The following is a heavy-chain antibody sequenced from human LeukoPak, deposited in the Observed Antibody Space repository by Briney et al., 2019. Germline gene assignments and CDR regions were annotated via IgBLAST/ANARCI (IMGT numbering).Heavy chain of an antibody. J-gene: IGHJ6*03. V-gene: IGHV4-59*01. CDR2: MYYSGST. D-gene: IGHD6-13*01. Sequence: PSETLSLTCTVSGGSITSYYWSWIRQPPGKGLEWIGYMYYSGSTNYNPSLKSRVTISVDTSQNQFSLKLSSVTAADTAVYYCARGQQLVYYYYMDVWGKGTTVTVSS. CDR1: GGSITSYY. CDR3: ARGQQLVYYYYMDV.